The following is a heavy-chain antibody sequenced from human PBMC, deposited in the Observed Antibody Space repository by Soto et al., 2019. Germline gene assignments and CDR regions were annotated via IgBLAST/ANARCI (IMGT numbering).Heavy chain of an antibody. J-gene: IGHJ5*02. CDR2: IKQDGSEK. V-gene: IGHV3-7*01. Sequence: GGSLRLSCAASGFTFSSYWMSWVRQAPGKGLEWVANIKQDGSEKYYVDSVKGRFTISRDNAKNSLYLQMNSLRAEDTAVYYCASDDATGIQIWLRRVYWFDPWGQGTLVTVSS. CDR1: GFTFSSYW. D-gene: IGHD5-18*01. CDR3: ASDDATGIQIWLRRVYWFDP.